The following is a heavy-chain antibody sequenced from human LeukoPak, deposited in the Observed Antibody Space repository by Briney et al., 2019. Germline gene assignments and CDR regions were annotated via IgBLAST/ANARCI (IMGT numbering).Heavy chain of an antibody. V-gene: IGHV3-23*01. D-gene: IGHD2-2*03. J-gene: IGHJ4*02. CDR3: AKDGYCGSSSCVY. CDR1: GFTFSSYS. Sequence: PGGSLRLSCAASGFTFSSYSMNWVRQAPGKGLEWVSTITASGAGIDYADSVKGRFTISRDNSKNRLYLQMNSLRAEDTAVYYCAKDGYCGSSSCVYWGQGTLVTVSS. CDR2: ITASGAGI.